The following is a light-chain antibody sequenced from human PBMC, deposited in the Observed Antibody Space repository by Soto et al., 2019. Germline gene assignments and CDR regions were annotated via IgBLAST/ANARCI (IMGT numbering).Light chain of an antibody. Sequence: QSALTQPRSVSGSPGQSVTISCTGTSSDVGAYNYVSWFQQYPGKAPKLMISDVSKRPSGVPDRFSGSKSGNAASLTISGLQAEDEADYYCCSYAGSYTVVFGGGTKVTVL. J-gene: IGLJ2*01. CDR1: SSDVGAYNY. V-gene: IGLV2-11*01. CDR3: CSYAGSYTVV. CDR2: DVS.